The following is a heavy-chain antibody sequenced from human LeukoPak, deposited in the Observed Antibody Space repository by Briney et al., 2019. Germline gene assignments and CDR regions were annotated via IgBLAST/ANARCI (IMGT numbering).Heavy chain of an antibody. D-gene: IGHD3-22*01. CDR1: GGSISSGTYY. V-gene: IGHV4-39*01. CDR2: IYHSGSD. J-gene: IGHJ4*02. Sequence: SGTLSLTCTVSGGSISSGTYYWAWIRQPPGKGLEWIGDIYHSGSDYSNPSLKSRVTISVDTSKNQFSLKLSSVTAADTAVYYCARRLELSGYDYTFDYWGQGTLVTVSS. CDR3: ARRLELSGYDYTFDY.